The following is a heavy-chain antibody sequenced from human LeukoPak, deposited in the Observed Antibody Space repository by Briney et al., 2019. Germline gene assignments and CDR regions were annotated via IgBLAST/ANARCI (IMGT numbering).Heavy chain of an antibody. CDR3: ARRRSGSYERWDY. CDR1: GYTFTSYD. Sequence: ASVKVSCKASGYTFTSYDINWVRQATGQGLEWMGWMNPNSGNTGYAQKFQGRVTMTRNTSISTAYMELNSLRSGDTAMYYCARRRSGSYERWDYWGQGTLVTVSS. V-gene: IGHV1-8*01. CDR2: MNPNSGNT. J-gene: IGHJ4*02. D-gene: IGHD3-10*01.